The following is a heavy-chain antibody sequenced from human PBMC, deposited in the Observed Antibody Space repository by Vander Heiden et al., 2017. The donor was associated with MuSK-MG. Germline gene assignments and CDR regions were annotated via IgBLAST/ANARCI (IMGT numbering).Heavy chain of an antibody. CDR2: IKEDGSGS. Sequence: EVQLVESGGGLVQPGGSLRLSCAASGFTFSSNWMNWVRQAPGKGLEWVANIKEDGSGSDDVDSVKGRFTISRDNAKNSMYLQMNSLRGEDTAVDYCARGGSFWVYWGQGTLVTVSS. D-gene: IGHD2-15*01. V-gene: IGHV3-7*04. CDR1: GFTFSSNW. J-gene: IGHJ4*02. CDR3: ARGGSFWVY.